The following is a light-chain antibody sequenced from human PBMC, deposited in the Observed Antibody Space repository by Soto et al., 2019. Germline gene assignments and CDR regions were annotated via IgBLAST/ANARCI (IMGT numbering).Light chain of an antibody. V-gene: IGLV1-40*01. Sequence: QSVLTQPPSVSGAPGQRVTIFFTESSSNIGAGYDVHWYQQLPGTAPKLLIYGNSNRPSGVPDRFSGSKSGTSASLAITGLQAEDEADYYCQSYDSSLSAWVFGGGTKLTVL. J-gene: IGLJ3*02. CDR3: QSYDSSLSAWV. CDR1: SSNIGAGYD. CDR2: GNS.